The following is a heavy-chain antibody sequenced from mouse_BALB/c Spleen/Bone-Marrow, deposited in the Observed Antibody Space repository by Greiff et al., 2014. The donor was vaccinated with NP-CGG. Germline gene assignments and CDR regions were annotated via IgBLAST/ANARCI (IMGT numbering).Heavy chain of an antibody. CDR3: ARAFWDYFDH. V-gene: IGHV3-6*02. J-gene: IGHJ2*01. CDR2: INYDGSN. Sequence: VQLQQSGPGLVKPSQSLSLTCSVTGYFITSGYYWNWIRQFSGNKMEWMGYINYDGSNKYNPSLKNRISITRDTSKNQFFLKLNSVTTEDTATYYCARAFWDYFDHWGQGTTLTVSS. CDR1: GYFITSGYY. D-gene: IGHD4-1*01.